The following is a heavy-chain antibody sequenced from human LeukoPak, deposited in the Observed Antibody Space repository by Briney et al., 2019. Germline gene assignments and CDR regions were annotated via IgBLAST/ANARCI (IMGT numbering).Heavy chain of an antibody. CDR3: ARGRGAYFDY. CDR1: GFTFSSYD. D-gene: IGHD4/OR15-4a*01. CDR2: IGTVANP. V-gene: IGHV3-13*05. Sequence: PGGSLRLSCAASGFTFSSYDMHWVRQATGKGLVWVSAIGTVANPFYPDSVKGRFIISRDNAKNSLYLQMNSLRAGDTAVYYCARGRGAYFDYWGQGTLVTVSS. J-gene: IGHJ4*02.